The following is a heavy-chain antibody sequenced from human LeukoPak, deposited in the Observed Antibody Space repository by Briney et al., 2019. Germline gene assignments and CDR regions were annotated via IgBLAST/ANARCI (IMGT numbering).Heavy chain of an antibody. D-gene: IGHD3-10*01. J-gene: IGHJ6*04. V-gene: IGHV5-51*01. Sequence: GESLKISCKGSGYSFTSYWIGWVRQVPGKGLEGMGIIYPGDSDTRYSPSFQGQVTISADKSISTAYLQWSSLKASDTAMYYCARADYYGSGSFIGMDVWGKGTTVTVSS. CDR2: IYPGDSDT. CDR3: ARADYYGSGSFIGMDV. CDR1: GYSFTSYW.